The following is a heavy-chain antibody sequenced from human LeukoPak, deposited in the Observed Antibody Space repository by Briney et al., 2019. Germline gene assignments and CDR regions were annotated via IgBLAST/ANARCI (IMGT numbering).Heavy chain of an antibody. CDR3: ANRRCTSNSCYLEY. CDR1: GYTFTGYY. V-gene: IGHV1-2*02. Sequence: ASVKVSCKASGYTFTGYYMHWVRQAPGQGLEWMGWINPNSGGTNYAQKFQGRVTMTRDTSISTAYMELSRLRSDDTAIYYCANRRCTSNSCYLEYWGQGTLVTVSS. CDR2: INPNSGGT. J-gene: IGHJ4*02. D-gene: IGHD2-2*01.